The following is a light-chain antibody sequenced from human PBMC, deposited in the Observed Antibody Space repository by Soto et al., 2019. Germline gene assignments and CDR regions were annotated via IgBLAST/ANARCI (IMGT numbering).Light chain of an antibody. Sequence: IVFTQSPRALSLSPGERAPLSWRAIQSASSSYLAWYQQKPGQAPRLLIYGASSRATGIPDRFSGSGSGTDFTLTISRLEPEDFAVYYCQQYGSSPPITFGQGTRLEIK. V-gene: IGKV3-20*01. CDR2: GAS. CDR1: QSASSSY. CDR3: QQYGSSPPIT. J-gene: IGKJ5*01.